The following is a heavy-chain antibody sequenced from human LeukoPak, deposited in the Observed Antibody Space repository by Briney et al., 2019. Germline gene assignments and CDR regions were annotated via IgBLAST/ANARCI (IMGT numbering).Heavy chain of an antibody. CDR1: GFTFSSYS. J-gene: IGHJ3*02. Sequence: GGSLRLSCAASGFTFSSYSMNWVRQAPGKGLEWVSSISSSSSYIYYADSVKGRFTISRDNAKNSLYLQMNSLRAEDTAVYYCARETKRVRDAFDIWGQGTMVTVSS. V-gene: IGHV3-21*01. CDR2: ISSSSSYI. CDR3: ARETKRVRDAFDI.